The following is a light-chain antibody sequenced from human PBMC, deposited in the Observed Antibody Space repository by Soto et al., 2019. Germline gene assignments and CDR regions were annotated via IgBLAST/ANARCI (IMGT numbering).Light chain of an antibody. Sequence: QSALTQPRSVSGSPGQSVTISCTGTNSDIGGYNYVSWYQQHPGKAPKVMIYDVSRRPSGVPDRFSGSKSGNTASLPISGLQAEDEADYYCCSYAYPYNVLVFGGGTKLTVL. CDR1: NSDIGGYNY. CDR2: DVS. V-gene: IGLV2-11*01. CDR3: CSYAYPYNVLV. J-gene: IGLJ3*02.